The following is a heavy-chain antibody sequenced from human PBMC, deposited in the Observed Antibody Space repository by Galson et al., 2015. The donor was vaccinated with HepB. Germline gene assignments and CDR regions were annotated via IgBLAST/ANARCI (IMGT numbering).Heavy chain of an antibody. CDR1: GFTFSIYA. Sequence: SLRLSCAASGFTFSIYAMHWVRQAPGKGVEYVSAISSNGGSTYYANSVKGRFTISRDNSKNTLYLQMGSLRAEDMAVYYCARDHAYCGGDCSSSPTRLNWYFDLWGRGTLVTVSS. V-gene: IGHV3-64*01. CDR3: ARDHAYCGGDCSSSPTRLNWYFDL. D-gene: IGHD2-21*02. CDR2: ISSNGGST. J-gene: IGHJ2*01.